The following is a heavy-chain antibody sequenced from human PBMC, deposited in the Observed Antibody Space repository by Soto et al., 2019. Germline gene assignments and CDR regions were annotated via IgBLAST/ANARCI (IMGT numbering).Heavy chain of an antibody. CDR3: ARELLRDYYGMDV. CDR1: GFTFSSYG. Sequence: GGSLRLSCAASGFTFSSYGMHWVRQAPGKGLERVAVISYDGSNKYYADSVKGRFTISRDNSKNTLYLQMNSLRAEDTAVYYCARELLRDYYGMDVWGQGTTVTVSS. D-gene: IGHD3-22*01. CDR2: ISYDGSNK. V-gene: IGHV3-30*03. J-gene: IGHJ6*02.